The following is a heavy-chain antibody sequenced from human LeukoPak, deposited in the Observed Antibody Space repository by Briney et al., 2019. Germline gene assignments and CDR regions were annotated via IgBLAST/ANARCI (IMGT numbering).Heavy chain of an antibody. V-gene: IGHV4-59*08. J-gene: IGHJ4*02. Sequence: PSETLSLTCTVSGGSISSYYWSWIRQPPGKGLEWIGYIYYGGSTSYNPSLKSRVTISVDTSKNQFSLKLSSVTAADTAVYYCARLHSSGFEFDYWGQGTLVTVSS. CDR2: IYYGGST. CDR3: ARLHSSGFEFDY. D-gene: IGHD3-22*01. CDR1: GGSISSYY.